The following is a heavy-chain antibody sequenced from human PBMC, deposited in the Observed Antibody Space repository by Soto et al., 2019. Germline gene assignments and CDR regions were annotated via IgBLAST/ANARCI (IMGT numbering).Heavy chain of an antibody. V-gene: IGHV1-18*01. D-gene: IGHD4-17*01. CDR2: ISAYNGNT. J-gene: IGHJ4*02. Sequence: QVQLVQSGAEVKKPWASVKVSCKTSGYSFTSYDINWVREAPGQGLEWMGWISAYNGNTNYAQKLQGRVTMTTDTSTSTAYMELRSLRADDTAVYYCARGTTVETGSYWGQGTLVTVSS. CDR1: GYSFTSYD. CDR3: ARGTTVETGSY.